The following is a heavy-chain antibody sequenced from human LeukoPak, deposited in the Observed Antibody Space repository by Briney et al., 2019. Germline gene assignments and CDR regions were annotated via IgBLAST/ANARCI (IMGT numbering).Heavy chain of an antibody. CDR2: IYPGDSDT. CDR3: ARHGDCSGGSCTMYFDY. V-gene: IGHV5-51*01. CDR1: GYSFTSYW. J-gene: IGHJ4*02. D-gene: IGHD2-15*01. Sequence: GESLKISCKGSGYSFTSYWIGWVRQMPGKGLEWMGIIYPGDSDTRYSPSFQGQVPISADKSISTAYLQWSSLRASNTAMYYCARHGDCSGGSCTMYFDYWGQGTLVTVSS.